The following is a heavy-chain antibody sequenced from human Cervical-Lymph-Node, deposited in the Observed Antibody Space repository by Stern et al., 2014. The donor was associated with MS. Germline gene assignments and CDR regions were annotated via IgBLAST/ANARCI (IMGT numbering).Heavy chain of an antibody. V-gene: IGHV1-46*01. J-gene: IGHJ3*02. CDR3: ARGLVVRSTSHAFDI. D-gene: IGHD3-22*01. CDR2: INPSGGST. CDR1: GYTFTSYY. Sequence: QVQLVQSGAELKKPGASVKVSCKASGYTFTSYYMHWVRHAPGQGLEWRGIINPSGGSTSYAQKFQGRVAMTRDTSTSTVYMELSSLRSEDTAVYYCARGLVVRSTSHAFDIWGQGTMVTVSS.